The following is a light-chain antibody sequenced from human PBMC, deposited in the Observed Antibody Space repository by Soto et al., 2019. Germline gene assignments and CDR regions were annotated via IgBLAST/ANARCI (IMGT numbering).Light chain of an antibody. CDR3: SSYTTTSTYV. Sequence: QSALTQPASVSGSPGQSITISCTGTSSDVGSYNYVSWYQQHPGKAPNLMIYEVSHRPSGVSNRFSCSKSGNTASLTISGLQADDEADYYCSSYTTTSTYVFGTGTKVTVL. V-gene: IGLV2-14*01. CDR2: EVS. CDR1: SSDVGSYNY. J-gene: IGLJ1*01.